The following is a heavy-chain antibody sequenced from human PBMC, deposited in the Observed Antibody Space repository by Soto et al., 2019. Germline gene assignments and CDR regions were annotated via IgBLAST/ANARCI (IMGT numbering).Heavy chain of an antibody. Sequence: QVQLLQSGAEVKKPGASVKVSCKVSGHTLTELSMHWVRQAPGRGLEWMGGFDPEDGETIFAQKFQGRVTMTEDTSTDSTYMELTSLRSEDTAVYYCAAGGTRWLHSPFDYWGQVTLVTISS. CDR2: FDPEDGET. J-gene: IGHJ4*02. CDR3: AAGGTRWLHSPFDY. CDR1: GHTLTELS. V-gene: IGHV1-24*01. D-gene: IGHD1-1*01.